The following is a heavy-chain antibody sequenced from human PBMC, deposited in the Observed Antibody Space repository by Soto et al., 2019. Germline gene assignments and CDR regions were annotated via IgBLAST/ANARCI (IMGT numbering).Heavy chain of an antibody. D-gene: IGHD4-17*01. CDR1: GYTFTSYY. CDR2: INPSGGST. V-gene: IGHV1-46*03. J-gene: IGHJ4*02. CDR3: ARSPRILHDYLSPVDY. Sequence: ASVKVSCKASGYTFTSYYMHWVRQAPGQGLEWMGIINPSGGSTSYAQKFQGRVTMTRDTSTSTVYMELSSLRSEDTAVYYCARSPRILHDYLSPVDYWGQGTLVTVSS.